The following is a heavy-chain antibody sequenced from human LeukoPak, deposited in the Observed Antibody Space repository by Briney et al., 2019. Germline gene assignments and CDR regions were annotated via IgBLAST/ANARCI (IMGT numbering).Heavy chain of an antibody. CDR1: GFTFSNYG. D-gene: IGHD5-18*01. V-gene: IGHV3-30*03. J-gene: IGHJ4*02. Sequence: GGSLRLSCAASGFTFSNYGMHWVRQAPGKGLEWVAVISYTGSNEYYPDSVKGRFTISRDNSKNTLYLQMNSLRDEDTAVYYCASGKTAMVDYWGQGTLVTVSS. CDR2: ISYTGSNE. CDR3: ASGKTAMVDY.